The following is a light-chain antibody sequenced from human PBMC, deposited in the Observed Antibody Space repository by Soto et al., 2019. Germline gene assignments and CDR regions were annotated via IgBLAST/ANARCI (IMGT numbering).Light chain of an antibody. J-gene: IGKJ1*01. Sequence: DIQMTQSPSSLSASVGDRVTITCRASQSISSWLAWYQQKPGKAPKLLMYDASSLEGGVPSRFSGSGSGTEFTLTISSLQPDDFATYHCQQYSSLSTFGQGTKVEIK. CDR3: QQYSSLST. CDR1: QSISSW. CDR2: DAS. V-gene: IGKV1-5*01.